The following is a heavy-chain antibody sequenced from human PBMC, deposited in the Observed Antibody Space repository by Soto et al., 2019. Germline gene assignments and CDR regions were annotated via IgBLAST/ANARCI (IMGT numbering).Heavy chain of an antibody. CDR2: IKQDGSEK. Sequence: GGSLRLSCAASGFTFSSYWMSWVRQAPGKGLEWVANIKQDGSEKYYVDSVKGRFTISRDNAKNSLYLQMNSLRAEDTAVYYCARNLDYDILTGSFDYWGQGTLVTVS. CDR1: GFTFSSYW. J-gene: IGHJ4*02. D-gene: IGHD3-9*01. V-gene: IGHV3-7*01. CDR3: ARNLDYDILTGSFDY.